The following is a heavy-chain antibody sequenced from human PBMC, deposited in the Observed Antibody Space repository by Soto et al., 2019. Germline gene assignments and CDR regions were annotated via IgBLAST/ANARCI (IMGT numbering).Heavy chain of an antibody. CDR2: INHSGST. D-gene: IGHD5-18*01. CDR3: ARLRRWIQIWSTYYYYGMDV. V-gene: IGHV4-34*01. CDR1: GGSFSCYY. Sequence: PSETLSLTCAVYGGSFSCYYWSWIRQPPGKGLEWIGEINHSGSTNYNPSLKSRVTISVDTSKNQFSLKLSSVTAADTAVYYCARLRRWIQIWSTYYYYGMDVWGQGTTVTVSS. J-gene: IGHJ6*02.